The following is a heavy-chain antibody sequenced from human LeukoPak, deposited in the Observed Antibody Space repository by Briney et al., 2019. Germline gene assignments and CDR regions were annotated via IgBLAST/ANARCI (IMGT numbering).Heavy chain of an antibody. CDR1: GFTFSSYE. J-gene: IGHJ4*02. V-gene: IGHV3-7*01. D-gene: IGHD1-1*01. CDR2: INQDGSEK. CDR3: ARESSGRRVQTFDY. Sequence: PGGPLRLSCAVSGFTFSSYEMNWVRQAPGKGLEWVANINQDGSEKYYVDSVKGRFTISRDDAKNSLYLQMNSLRAEDTAVYHCARESSGRRVQTFDYWGQGTLVTVSS.